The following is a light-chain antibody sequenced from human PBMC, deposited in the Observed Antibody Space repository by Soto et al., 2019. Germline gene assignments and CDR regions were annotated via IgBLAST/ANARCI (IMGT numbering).Light chain of an antibody. V-gene: IGLV1-51*01. CDR1: SSNIGRYF. Sequence: QSVLTQPPSVSAAPGQKVTISCSGSSSNIGRYFVCWYQQLPGTAPKLLIFDNDKRPSGIPDRFSGSKSGTSATLGITGLQTGDEAEYFCGSWDSSLSAYVFGTGTKVTAL. CDR2: DND. J-gene: IGLJ1*01. CDR3: GSWDSSLSAYV.